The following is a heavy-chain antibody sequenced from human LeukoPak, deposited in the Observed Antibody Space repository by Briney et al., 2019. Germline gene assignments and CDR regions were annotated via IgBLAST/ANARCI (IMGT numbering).Heavy chain of an antibody. Sequence: GGSLRLSCVASGYDFSGYTFTWVRQAPGKGLEWVSSISSSSSYIYYADPVKGRFTISRDNAKNSLSLQMNSLRADDTAVYYCATESVELATIPLGYWGQGTLVTVSS. CDR1: GYDFSGYT. CDR2: ISSSSSYI. D-gene: IGHD5-24*01. V-gene: IGHV3-21*01. CDR3: ATESVELATIPLGY. J-gene: IGHJ4*02.